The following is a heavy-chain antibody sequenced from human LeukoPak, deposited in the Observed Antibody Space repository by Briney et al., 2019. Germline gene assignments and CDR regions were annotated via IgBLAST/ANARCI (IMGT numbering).Heavy chain of an antibody. CDR1: GGSISSSYYY. Sequence: SVTLSLTCTVSGGSISSSYYYWGWIRQPPGKGLEWIGSICYSGSTYYNPSLKSRLTISVDTSENQFSLRLSSVTAEDTAVYYCARNIPYYGSGSHFDYWGQGTLVTVTS. CDR3: ARNIPYYGSGSHFDY. D-gene: IGHD3-10*01. CDR2: ICYSGST. V-gene: IGHV4-39*01. J-gene: IGHJ4*02.